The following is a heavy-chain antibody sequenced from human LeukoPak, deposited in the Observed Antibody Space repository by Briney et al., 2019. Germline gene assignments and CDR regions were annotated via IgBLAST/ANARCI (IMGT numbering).Heavy chain of an antibody. CDR3: AKKGVGSTSWREWDFVY. V-gene: IGHV3-23*01. CDR2: ISGSGGST. J-gene: IGHJ4*02. CDR1: GFTFSSYA. D-gene: IGHD2-2*01. Sequence: PGGSLRLSCAASGFTFSSYAMSWVRQAPGKGLEWVSAISGSGGSTYYADSVKGRFTISRDNSKNTLYLQMNSLRAEDTAVYYCAKKGVGSTSWREWDFVYWGQGTLVTVSS.